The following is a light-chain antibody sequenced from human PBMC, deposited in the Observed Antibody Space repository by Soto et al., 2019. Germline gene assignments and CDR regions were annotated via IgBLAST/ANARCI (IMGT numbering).Light chain of an antibody. V-gene: IGKV3-20*01. Sequence: ERMMTQSPATLSLSPGETATLSCRASQRISSNLAWYQQKPGQPPRLLIYGASTRATGIPARFSGSGSGTDFTLTISRLEPEDFAVYYCQQYGSSPTFGQGTKVDIK. J-gene: IGKJ1*01. CDR1: QRISSN. CDR2: GAS. CDR3: QQYGSSPT.